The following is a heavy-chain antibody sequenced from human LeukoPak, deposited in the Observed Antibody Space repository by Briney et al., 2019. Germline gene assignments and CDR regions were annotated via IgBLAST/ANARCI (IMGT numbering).Heavy chain of an antibody. Sequence: PSETLSLTCTVSGGSISSSTYYWGWIRQPPGKGLEWIGSIHYSGSTYYNPSLKSRVTISVDTSKNQFSLKLSSVTAADTAVYYCARVNGDYSYYWGQGILVTVSS. V-gene: IGHV4-39*07. D-gene: IGHD4-17*01. CDR2: IHYSGST. CDR3: ARVNGDYSYY. CDR1: GGSISSSTYY. J-gene: IGHJ4*02.